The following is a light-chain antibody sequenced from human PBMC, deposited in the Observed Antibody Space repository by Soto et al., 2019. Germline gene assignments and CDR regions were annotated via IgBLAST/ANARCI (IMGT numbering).Light chain of an antibody. Sequence: EVVLTQSPATLSLSRGERATLSCRASQSVGSYLAWYQQKPGQAPRLLIYDASNRATGIPARFSGSGSGTDFTLTISSLEPEDFAVYYCQQRFIWPPLTFGGGTKVEIK. CDR2: DAS. V-gene: IGKV3-11*01. CDR3: QQRFIWPPLT. J-gene: IGKJ4*01. CDR1: QSVGSY.